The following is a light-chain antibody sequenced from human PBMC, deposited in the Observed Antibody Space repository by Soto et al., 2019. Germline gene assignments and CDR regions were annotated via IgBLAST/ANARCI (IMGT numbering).Light chain of an antibody. Sequence: DMQMTQSPSSLSASVGDRVTITCRPSQTLDNYLNWSQHKPGKAPKLLIYGASTLQSGVSSRFTGSASGRDCTLPIYKLQAEDFATYSCQQTYTFAFAFGQGTKLEI. CDR2: GAS. V-gene: IGKV1-39*01. CDR1: QTLDNY. CDR3: QQTYTFAFA. J-gene: IGKJ2*01.